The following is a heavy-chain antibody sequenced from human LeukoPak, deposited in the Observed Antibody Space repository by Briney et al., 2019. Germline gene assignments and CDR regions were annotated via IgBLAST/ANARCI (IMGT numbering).Heavy chain of an antibody. CDR3: ARGGSSGWYVENWFDP. V-gene: IGHV4-59*01. Sequence: SETLSLTCTVSGGSISSYYWSWIRQPPGKGLEWFGYIYYSGSTNYNPSLKSRVTISVDTSKNQFSLKLSSVTAADTAVYYCARGGSSGWYVENWFDPWGQGTLVTVSS. D-gene: IGHD6-19*01. J-gene: IGHJ5*02. CDR2: IYYSGST. CDR1: GGSISSYY.